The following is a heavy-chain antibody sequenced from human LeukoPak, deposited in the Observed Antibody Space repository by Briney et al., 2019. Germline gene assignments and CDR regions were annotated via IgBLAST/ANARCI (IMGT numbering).Heavy chain of an antibody. CDR1: GGSISSYY. Sequence: PSETLSLTCTVSGGSISSYYWSWIRQPAGKGLEWIGRIYTSGSTNYNPSLKSRVTMSVDTSKNQFSLKLSSVTAADTAVYYCARVGGSVIATPVDYYYYYMDVWSKGTTVTVSS. CDR3: ARVGGSVIATPVDYYYYYMDV. CDR2: IYTSGST. J-gene: IGHJ6*03. V-gene: IGHV4-4*07. D-gene: IGHD2-21*01.